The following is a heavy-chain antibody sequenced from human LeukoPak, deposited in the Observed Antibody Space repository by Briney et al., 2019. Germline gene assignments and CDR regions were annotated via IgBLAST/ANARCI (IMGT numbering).Heavy chain of an antibody. CDR3: ARDKGRYCSSTSCYFDY. J-gene: IGHJ4*02. CDR1: GFSFSSYG. V-gene: IGHV3-33*01. CDR2: IWYDGSKT. Sequence: PGGSLRLSCAASGFSFSSYGMHWVRQAPGKGLEWVAIIWYDGSKTYYADSVRGRFTISRDNSKSTMDLQMNSLRAEDTAVYYCARDKGRYCSSTSCYFDYWGQGTLVTVSS. D-gene: IGHD2-2*01.